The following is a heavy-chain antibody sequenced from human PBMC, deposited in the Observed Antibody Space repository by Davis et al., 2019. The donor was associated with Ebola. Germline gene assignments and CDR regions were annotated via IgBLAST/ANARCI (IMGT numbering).Heavy chain of an antibody. D-gene: IGHD6-6*01. J-gene: IGHJ4*02. CDR1: GFTFSDYY. V-gene: IGHV3-11*01. CDR2: ITHSGDSI. CDR3: ARNSAPPDY. Sequence: PGGSLRLSCAASGFTFSDYYMSWVRQAPGKGLEWISWITHSGDSIFYADFVKGRFTMSRDNAKNFLYLQLSSLRADDTAMYYCARNSAPPDYWGQGALVTVSS.